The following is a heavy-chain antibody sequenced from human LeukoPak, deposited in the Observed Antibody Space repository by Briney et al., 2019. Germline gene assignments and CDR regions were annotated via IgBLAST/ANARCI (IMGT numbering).Heavy chain of an antibody. V-gene: IGHV4-59*01. CDR2: ISYDRIT. J-gene: IGHJ6*02. CDR3: TRGMTNNYYFAMDV. CDR1: GASISSYY. D-gene: IGHD2-8*01. Sequence: SETLSLTCSVSGASISSYYWSWIRQPPGKDLEWIGSISYDRITNYSPSLKSRVTISLDTSKNQVSLKLSSVTAADTAIYYCTRGMTNNYYFAMDVWGQGTTVTVSS.